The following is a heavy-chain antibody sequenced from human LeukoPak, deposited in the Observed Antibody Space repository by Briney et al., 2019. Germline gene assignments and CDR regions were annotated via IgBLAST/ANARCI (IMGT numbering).Heavy chain of an antibody. CDR2: ISWDGGST. CDR3: ATADLLSYYFDY. V-gene: IGHV3-43D*04. D-gene: IGHD1-26*01. J-gene: IGHJ4*02. Sequence: GGSLRLSCAASGFTFDDYAMHWVRQAPGKGLEWVSLISWDGGSTYYADSVKGRFTISRDNSKNTLYLQMNSLRAEDTAVYYCATADLLSYYFDYWGQGTLVTVSS. CDR1: GFTFDDYA.